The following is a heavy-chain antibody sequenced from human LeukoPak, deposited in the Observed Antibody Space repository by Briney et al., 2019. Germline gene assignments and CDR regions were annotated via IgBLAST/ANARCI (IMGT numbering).Heavy chain of an antibody. CDR2: ISYDGSNK. CDR1: GFTFSSYG. CDR3: ASPLYYDTRGFYYQVFD. J-gene: IGHJ4*02. D-gene: IGHD3-22*01. Sequence: PGRSLRLSCAASGFTFSSYGMHWVRQAPGKGLEWVAVISYDGSNKYYADSVKGRFTISRDNSKNTLYLQMNSLRAEDTAVYYCASPLYYDTRGFYYQVFDWGQGTLVTVSS. V-gene: IGHV3-30*03.